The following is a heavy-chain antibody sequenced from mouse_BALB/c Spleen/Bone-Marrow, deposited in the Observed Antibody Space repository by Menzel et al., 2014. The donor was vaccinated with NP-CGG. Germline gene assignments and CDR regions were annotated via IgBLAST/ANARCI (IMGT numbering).Heavy chain of an antibody. D-gene: IGHD2-4*01. CDR3: ARRGSDYENAMDY. CDR1: GYTFTSYW. V-gene: IGHV1-87*01. CDR2: IYPGDGDT. Sequence: QVQLQQSGAELARPGASVKLSCKAAGYTFTSYWMQWVKQRPGQGLEWIGAIYPGDGDTRYSQKFKEKATLTADKSSSTAYILLSSLASKDSAVYYCARRGSDYENAMDYWGQGTSVIVSS. J-gene: IGHJ4*01.